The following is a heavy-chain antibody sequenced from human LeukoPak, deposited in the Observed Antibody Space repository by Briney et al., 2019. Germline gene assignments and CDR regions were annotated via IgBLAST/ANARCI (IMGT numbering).Heavy chain of an antibody. CDR2: MNPNSGNT. CDR3: ARAPTVTRGEDGMDV. J-gene: IGHJ6*02. V-gene: IGHV1-8*01. CDR1: GYTFTSYD. Sequence: ASVKVSCKASGYTFTSYDINWVRQATGQGLEWMGWMNPNSGNTGYAQKFQGRVTMTRNTSISTAYMELSSLRSEDTAVYYCARAPTVTRGEDGMDVWGQGTTVTVSS. D-gene: IGHD4-17*01.